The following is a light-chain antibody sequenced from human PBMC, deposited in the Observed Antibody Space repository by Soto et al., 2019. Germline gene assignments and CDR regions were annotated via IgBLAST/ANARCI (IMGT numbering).Light chain of an antibody. CDR2: WAS. Sequence: DIVMTQSPDSLAVSLGERATINCKSSQSVLYSSNNKNYLAWYQQKPGQSPKLLIFWASTRESGVPDRFSGSGSGTDFTLTISSLQAEDVAVYYCQKYYNTPLTFGGGPKVEI. J-gene: IGKJ4*01. V-gene: IGKV4-1*01. CDR3: QKYYNTPLT. CDR1: QSVLYSSNNKNY.